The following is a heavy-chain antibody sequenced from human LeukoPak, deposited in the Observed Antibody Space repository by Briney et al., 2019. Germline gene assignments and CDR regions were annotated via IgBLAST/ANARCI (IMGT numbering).Heavy chain of an antibody. CDR3: ARHFVRSGSYWADY. CDR2: IYHSGST. D-gene: IGHD1-26*01. V-gene: IGHV4-38-2*01. Sequence: SETLSLTCAVSGYSISSGYYWGWIRQPPGKGLEWIGIIYHSGSTYYNPALKSRVTISVDTSKNQFSLRVTSVTAADTAVYYCARHFVRSGSYWADYWGQGTLVTVSS. J-gene: IGHJ4*02. CDR1: GYSISSGYY.